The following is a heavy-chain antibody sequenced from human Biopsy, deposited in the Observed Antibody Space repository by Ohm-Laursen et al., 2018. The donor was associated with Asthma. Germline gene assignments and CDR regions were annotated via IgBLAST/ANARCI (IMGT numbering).Heavy chain of an antibody. CDR3: ARAVDYSHYYGIDV. CDR1: GYTFNSAG. D-gene: IGHD3-10*01. Sequence: GASVKVSCKTSGYTFNSAGITWVRQAPGQGLEWMGWISVYNGNTKVAQKLQDRVTVITDTSTSTAYMELRSLRSDDTAVYFCARAVDYSHYYGIDVWGQGTTVTV. J-gene: IGHJ6*02. V-gene: IGHV1-18*01. CDR2: ISVYNGNT.